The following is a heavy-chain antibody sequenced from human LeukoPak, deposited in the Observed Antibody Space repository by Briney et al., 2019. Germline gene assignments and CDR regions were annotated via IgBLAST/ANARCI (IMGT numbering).Heavy chain of an antibody. D-gene: IGHD3-9*01. J-gene: IGHJ4*02. CDR1: GFTFSNYA. CDR2: IYSGGST. CDR3: ARLSTGSFDY. V-gene: IGHV3-53*01. Sequence: GGSLRLSCAASGFTFSNYAMSWVRQAPGKGLEWVSVIYSGGSTYYADSVKGRFTISRDNSKNTLYLQMNSLRAEDTAVYYCARLSTGSFDYWGQGTLVTVSS.